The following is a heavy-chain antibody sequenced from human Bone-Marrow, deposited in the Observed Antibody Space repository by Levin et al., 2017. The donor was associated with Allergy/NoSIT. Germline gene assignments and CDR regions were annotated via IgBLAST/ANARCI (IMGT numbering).Heavy chain of an antibody. CDR1: GYTFTTYG. V-gene: IGHV1-18*01. D-gene: IGHD6-19*01. J-gene: IGHJ4*02. Sequence: GGSLRLSCQTSGYTFTTYGITWIRQAPGQGLEWMGWISPYNGDTNYAQNLQGRLTLTTDTSATTAYMALRNLKSNDTAVYFCARGPTRRYSAGWYPLDYWGQGTLVTVSS. CDR2: ISPYNGDT. CDR3: ARGPTRRYSAGWYPLDY.